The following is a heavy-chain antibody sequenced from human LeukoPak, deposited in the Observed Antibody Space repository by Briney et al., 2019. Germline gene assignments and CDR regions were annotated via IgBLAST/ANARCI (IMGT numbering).Heavy chain of an antibody. Sequence: SETLSLTCAVSGGSISSGGYSWSWIRQPPGKGLEWIGYIYHSGSTYYNPSLKSRVTISVDRSKNQFSLKLSSVTAADTAVYYCARVAAAGYCGMDVWGKGTTVTVSS. J-gene: IGHJ6*04. D-gene: IGHD6-13*01. CDR1: GGSISSGGYS. V-gene: IGHV4-30-2*01. CDR2: IYHSGST. CDR3: ARVAAAGYCGMDV.